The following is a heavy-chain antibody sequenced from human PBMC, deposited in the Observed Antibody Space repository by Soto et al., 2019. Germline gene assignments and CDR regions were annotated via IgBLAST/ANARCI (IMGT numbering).Heavy chain of an antibody. CDR2: INPNSGGT. J-gene: IGHJ6*02. Sequence: ASVKVSCKASGYTFTGYYMHWVRHAPGQGLEWMGWINPNSGGTNYAQKFQGWVTMTRDTSISTAYMELSRLRSDDTAVYYCARDKIVVVVAATDYYGMDVWGQGTTVTVSS. CDR3: ARDKIVVVVAATDYYGMDV. D-gene: IGHD2-15*01. V-gene: IGHV1-2*04. CDR1: GYTFTGYY.